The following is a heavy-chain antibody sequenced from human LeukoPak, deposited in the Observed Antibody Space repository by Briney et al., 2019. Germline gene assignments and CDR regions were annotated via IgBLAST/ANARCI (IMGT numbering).Heavy chain of an antibody. CDR2: INPNSGGT. D-gene: IGHD3-16*01. CDR1: GGTFSSYA. CDR3: ARVGGQSYYYGMDV. Sequence: ASVKVSCKASGGTFSSYAISWVRQAPGQGLEWMGWINPNSGGTNYAQKFQGRVTMTRDTSISTAYMELSRLRSDDTAVYYCARVGGQSYYYGMDVWGQGTTVTVSS. V-gene: IGHV1-2*02. J-gene: IGHJ6*02.